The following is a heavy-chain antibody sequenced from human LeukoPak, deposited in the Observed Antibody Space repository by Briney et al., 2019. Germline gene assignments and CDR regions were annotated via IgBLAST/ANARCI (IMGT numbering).Heavy chain of an antibody. V-gene: IGHV3-9*01. CDR1: GFTFDDYA. J-gene: IGHJ4*02. CDR2: ISWNSGSI. CDR3: AKVSSYGSFDY. Sequence: GGSLRLSCAASGFTFDDYAMHWVRQAPGKGLEWVSGISWNSGSIGYADSVKGRFTISRDNAKNSLYLQINSLRAEDTALYYCAKVSSYGSFDYWGQGTLVTVSS. D-gene: IGHD5-18*01.